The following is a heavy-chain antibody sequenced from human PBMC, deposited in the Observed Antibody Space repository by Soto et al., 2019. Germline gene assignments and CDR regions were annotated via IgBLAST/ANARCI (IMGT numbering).Heavy chain of an antibody. D-gene: IGHD6-13*01. Sequence: ASVKVSCKASGYTFTNYGISWVRQAPGQGLEWMGWISAYNGNTNYAQKFQGRVTMTTDTSTTTAYMELRSLRSDDTAVYYCARGAAGYYSYFGLDVWGQGTTVNVS. CDR1: GYTFTNYG. CDR3: ARGAAGYYSYFGLDV. V-gene: IGHV1-18*01. J-gene: IGHJ6*02. CDR2: ISAYNGNT.